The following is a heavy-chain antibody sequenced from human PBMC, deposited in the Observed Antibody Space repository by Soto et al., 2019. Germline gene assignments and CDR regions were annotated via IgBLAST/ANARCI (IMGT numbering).Heavy chain of an antibody. CDR1: GGSISSSSYY. CDR2: IYYSGST. J-gene: IGHJ4*02. V-gene: IGHV4-61*05. D-gene: IGHD6-13*01. CDR3: ASQSSSWYSPFDY. Sequence: SETLSLTCTVSGGSISSSSYYWGWIRQPPGKGLEWIGYIYYSGSTNYNPSLKSRVTISVDTSKNQFSLKLSSVTAADTAVYYCASQSSSWYSPFDYWGQGTLVTVSS.